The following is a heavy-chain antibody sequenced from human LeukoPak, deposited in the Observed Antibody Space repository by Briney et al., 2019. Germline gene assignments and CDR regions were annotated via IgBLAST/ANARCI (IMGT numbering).Heavy chain of an antibody. D-gene: IGHD5-24*01. J-gene: IGHJ4*02. CDR2: ISGSGGST. V-gene: IGHV3-23*01. CDR3: TRDLDV. Sequence: GGSLRLSCVASGFTFSNYAMSWVRQAPGKGLEWVSSISGSGGSTYYADSVKGRFTTSRDNSKNTLYLQMNGLRDEDTAVYYCTRDLDVWGQGTRVTVPS. CDR1: GFTFSNYA.